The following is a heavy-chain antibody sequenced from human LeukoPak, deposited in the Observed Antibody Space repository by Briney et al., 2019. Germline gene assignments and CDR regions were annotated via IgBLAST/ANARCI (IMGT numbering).Heavy chain of an antibody. CDR3: ARRRITIFGVVTAAFDI. J-gene: IGHJ3*02. D-gene: IGHD3-3*01. CDR2: IYPGDSDT. CDR1: GYSFTSYW. Sequence: GESLKISCKGSGYSFTSYWIGWVLQMPGKGLEWMVIIYPGDSDTRYSPSFQGQVTISADKSISTAYLQWSSLKASDTAMYYCARRRITIFGVVTAAFDIWGQGTMVTVSS. V-gene: IGHV5-51*01.